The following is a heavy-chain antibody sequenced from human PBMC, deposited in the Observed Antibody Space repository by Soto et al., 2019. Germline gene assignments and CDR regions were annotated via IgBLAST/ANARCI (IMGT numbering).Heavy chain of an antibody. Sequence: GASVKVSCKASGGTFSSYAISWVRQAPGQGLEWMGGIIPIFGTANYAQKFQGRVTITADESTSTAYMELSSLRSEDTAVYYCARDLPRYYDSSGYYPDWFDTWGQGTLVTVSS. D-gene: IGHD3-22*01. J-gene: IGHJ5*02. CDR1: GGTFSSYA. CDR2: IIPIFGTA. V-gene: IGHV1-69*13. CDR3: ARDLPRYYDSSGYYPDWFDT.